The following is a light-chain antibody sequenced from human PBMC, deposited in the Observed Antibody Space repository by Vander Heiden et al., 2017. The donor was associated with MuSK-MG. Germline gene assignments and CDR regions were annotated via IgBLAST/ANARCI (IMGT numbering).Light chain of an antibody. CDR2: DAS. Sequence: DIVLTQSPATLSLSPGERATLSCRASQSVSSYLAWYQQKPGQAPRLLIYDASNRATGIPARFSGSGYGTDFTLTISSREPEDFAVYYCQQRSNWPPWTFGQGTKVEIK. V-gene: IGKV3-11*01. J-gene: IGKJ1*01. CDR3: QQRSNWPPWT. CDR1: QSVSSY.